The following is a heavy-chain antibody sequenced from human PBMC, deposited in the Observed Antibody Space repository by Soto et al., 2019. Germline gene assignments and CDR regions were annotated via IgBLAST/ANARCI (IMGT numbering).Heavy chain of an antibody. Sequence: PGGSLTLSCAASGFTIGSYAMTWVRQAPGKGLEWVSIISASGGSTYYADSVKGRFTISRDNSKNTLYLQMNRLRVEDTAVYYCAKDLESSGYYLGVFDIWGRGTTVTVSS. V-gene: IGHV3-23*01. CDR2: ISASGGST. J-gene: IGHJ3*02. CDR1: GFTIGSYA. D-gene: IGHD3-22*01. CDR3: AKDLESSGYYLGVFDI.